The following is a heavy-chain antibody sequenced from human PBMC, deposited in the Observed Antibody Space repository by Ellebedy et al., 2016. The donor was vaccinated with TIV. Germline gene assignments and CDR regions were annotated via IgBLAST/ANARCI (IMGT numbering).Heavy chain of an antibody. J-gene: IGHJ5*01. CDR3: ARNPPTYNWVDS. Sequence: PSETLSLTCTVSGGSISRSSYYWGWIRQPPGKGLEWIGNIYYSGNTDYNPSLKSRVTISVHTAKNQFSLKLRSVTAADTAVYYCARNPPTYNWVDSWGQGTLVTVSS. CDR1: GGSISRSSYY. CDR2: IYYSGNT. V-gene: IGHV4-39*01.